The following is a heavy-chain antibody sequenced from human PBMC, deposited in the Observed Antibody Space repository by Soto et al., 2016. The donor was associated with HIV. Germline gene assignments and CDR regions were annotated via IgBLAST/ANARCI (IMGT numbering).Heavy chain of an antibody. V-gene: IGHV1-69*13. Sequence: QVQLVQSGAEVKKPASSVKVSCTASGGTFNSYALSWVRQAPGQGFEWMGVIIPMFDTTNYARNFQDRVTITADESTSTAYMELNSLRFDDTAVYYCARGSVLSAFDIWGQGTMVIVSS. CDR3: ARGSVLSAFDI. J-gene: IGHJ3*02. CDR2: IIPMFDTT. CDR1: GGTFNSYA.